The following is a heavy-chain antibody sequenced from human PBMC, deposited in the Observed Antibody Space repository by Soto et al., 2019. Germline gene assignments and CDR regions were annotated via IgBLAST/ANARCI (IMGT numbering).Heavy chain of an antibody. Sequence: PHLPGKGLEWIGYIYYSGSTYYNPSLKSRVTISVDTSKNQFSLKLSSVTAAATAVYYGARTPDHWGQGTLVTVSS. CDR3: ARTPDH. V-gene: IGHV4-31*02. J-gene: IGHJ4*02. CDR2: IYYSGST. D-gene: IGHD2-15*01.